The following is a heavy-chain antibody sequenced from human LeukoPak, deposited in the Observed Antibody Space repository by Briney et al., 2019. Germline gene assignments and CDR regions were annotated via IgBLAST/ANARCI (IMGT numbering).Heavy chain of an antibody. V-gene: IGHV1-18*01. Sequence: GASVTVSCKASGYTFTSYGISWVRQAPGQGLEWMGWISAYNGNTNYAQKLQGRVTMTTDTSTSTAYMELRSLRSDDTAVYYCARARAVAAADAYFDYWGQGTLVTVSS. CDR3: ARARAVAAADAYFDY. J-gene: IGHJ4*02. D-gene: IGHD6-13*01. CDR2: ISAYNGNT. CDR1: GYTFTSYG.